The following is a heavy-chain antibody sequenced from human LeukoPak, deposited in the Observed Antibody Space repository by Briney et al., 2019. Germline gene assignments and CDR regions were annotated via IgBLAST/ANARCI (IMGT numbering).Heavy chain of an antibody. CDR2: IKSKGDGETT. CDR3: TTDLGITMIRGVIVY. V-gene: IGHV3-15*01. D-gene: IGHD3-10*01. Sequence: PGGSLRLSCAASGFSFTNAWMSWVRQAPGKGREWVGRIKSKGDGETTDYAAPVKGRFTMSRDDSKATLYLQMNSLKAEDTAVYYCTTDLGITMIRGVIVYWGQGTLVSVSS. CDR1: GFSFTNAW. J-gene: IGHJ4*02.